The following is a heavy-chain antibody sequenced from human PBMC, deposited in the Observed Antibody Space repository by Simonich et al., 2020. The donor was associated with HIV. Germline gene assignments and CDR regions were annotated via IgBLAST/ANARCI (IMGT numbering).Heavy chain of an antibody. CDR2: INHSGST. D-gene: IGHD4-17*01. J-gene: IGHJ4*02. CDR1: CGSFSGYY. CDR3: ARRHPTTVTTPYFDY. V-gene: IGHV4-34*01. Sequence: QVQLQQWGAGLLKPSETLSLTCAVYCGSFSGYYWSWIRQPPGQGLEWIGEINHSGSTNYHPSLKSRATISVDTSKNQFSLKLSSVTAADTAVYYCARRHPTTVTTPYFDYWGQGTLVTVSS.